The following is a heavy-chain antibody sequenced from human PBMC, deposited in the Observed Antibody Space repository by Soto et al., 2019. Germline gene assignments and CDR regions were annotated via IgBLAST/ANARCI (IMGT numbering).Heavy chain of an antibody. CDR3: AKDPMGGSGSLSIPDY. J-gene: IGHJ4*02. CDR1: GFTFSSYG. D-gene: IGHD3-10*01. Sequence: GGSLRLSCAASGFTFSSYGMHWVRQAPGKGLEWVAVISYDGSNKYYADSVKGRFTISRDNSKNTLYLQMNSLRAEDTAVYYCAKDPMGGSGSLSIPDYWGQGTLVTVSS. V-gene: IGHV3-30*18. CDR2: ISYDGSNK.